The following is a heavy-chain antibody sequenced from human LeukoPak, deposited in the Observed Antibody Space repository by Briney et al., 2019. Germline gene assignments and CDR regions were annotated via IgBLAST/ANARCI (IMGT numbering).Heavy chain of an antibody. D-gene: IGHD4-17*01. CDR2: IYYSGST. CDR3: ASLRYGDYGMDV. J-gene: IGHJ6*02. CDR1: GGSISSYY. Sequence: SETLSLTCTVSGGSISSYYWSWIRQPPGKGLEWIGYIYYSGSTNYNPSLKSRVTISVDTSKNQFSLKLSSATAADTAVYYCASLRYGDYGMDVWGQGTTVTVSS. V-gene: IGHV4-59*01.